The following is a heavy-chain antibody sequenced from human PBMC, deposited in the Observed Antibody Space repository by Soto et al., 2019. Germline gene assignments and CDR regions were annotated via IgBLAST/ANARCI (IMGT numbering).Heavy chain of an antibody. V-gene: IGHV1-69*08. CDR1: GGTFSSYT. Sequence: QVQLVQSGAEVKKPGSSVKVSCKASGGTFSSYTISWVRQAPGQGLEWMGRIIPILGIANYAQKFQGRVTITADKSTSTAYMELSSLRSEVTAVYYCARDLDYYGSGSYYYFDYWGQGTLVTVSS. D-gene: IGHD3-10*01. CDR3: ARDLDYYGSGSYYYFDY. CDR2: IIPILGIA. J-gene: IGHJ4*02.